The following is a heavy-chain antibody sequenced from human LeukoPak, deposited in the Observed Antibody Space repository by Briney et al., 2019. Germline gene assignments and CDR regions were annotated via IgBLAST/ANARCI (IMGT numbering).Heavy chain of an antibody. Sequence: SETLSLTCTVSGYSISSGYYWGWIRPPPGKGLEWIGSIYHSGSTYYNPSLKSRVTISVDTSKNQFSLKLSSVTAADTAVYYCATSVCSSTSCYRNFDYWGQGTLVTVS. CDR3: ATSVCSSTSCYRNFDY. CDR1: GYSISSGYY. D-gene: IGHD2-2*01. V-gene: IGHV4-38-2*02. CDR2: IYHSGST. J-gene: IGHJ4*02.